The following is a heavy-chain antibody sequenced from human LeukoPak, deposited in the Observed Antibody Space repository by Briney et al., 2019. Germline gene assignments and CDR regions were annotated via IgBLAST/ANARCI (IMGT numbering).Heavy chain of an antibody. J-gene: IGHJ4*02. CDR3: ARGEYEDLVDN. D-gene: IGHD1-26*01. V-gene: IGHV4-59*01. CDR1: GGSISDYY. CDR2: LYYSGNT. Sequence: PSETLSLTCTVSGGSISDYYWSWLRQSPVRGLEWIGYLYYSGNTNYNPSLKSRLTISRDMAKNQFSLKLSSVTSADTAVYYCARGEYEDLVDNWGQGTLVTVSS.